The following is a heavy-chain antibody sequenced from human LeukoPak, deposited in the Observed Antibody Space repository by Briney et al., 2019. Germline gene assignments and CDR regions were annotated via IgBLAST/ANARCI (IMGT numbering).Heavy chain of an antibody. D-gene: IGHD2/OR15-2a*01. CDR1: GDTLTAYS. V-gene: IGHV1-2*04. J-gene: IGHJ4*02. Sequence: GSVRVSCKASGDTLTAYSRHWVRQAPGQGLESMGWINPNSGGTNYAQKFQGCVTMTRDTSISTAYMELSRLRSDDTAVYYCARVFSRGGYFLGYWGQGTLVTVSS. CDR3: ARVFSRGGYFLGY. CDR2: INPNSGGT.